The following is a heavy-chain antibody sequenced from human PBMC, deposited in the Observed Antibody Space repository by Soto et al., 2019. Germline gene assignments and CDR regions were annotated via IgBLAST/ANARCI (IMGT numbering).Heavy chain of an antibody. V-gene: IGHV4-4*02. CDR3: ARVKASGVNFDY. CDR1: GGSISSGGYS. CDR2: IYHSGST. Sequence: PSETLSLTCAVSGGSISSGGYSWSWVRQPPGKGLEWIGEIYHSGSTNYNPSLKSRVTISVDKSKNQFSLKLSSVTAADTAVYYCARVKASGVNFDYWGQGTLVTVSS. D-gene: IGHD3-10*01. J-gene: IGHJ4*02.